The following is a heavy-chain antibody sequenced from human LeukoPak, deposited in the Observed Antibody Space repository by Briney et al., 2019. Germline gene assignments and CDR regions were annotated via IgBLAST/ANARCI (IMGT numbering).Heavy chain of an antibody. D-gene: IGHD4-17*01. CDR3: ARNYGDYVYYYYYMDV. CDR2: ISSSSSYI. Sequence: GGSLRLSCAASGFTFSSYSMNWVRQAPGKGLEWVSSISSSSSYIYYADSVKGRFTISRDNAKNSLYLQMNSLRAEDTAVYYCARNYGDYVYYYYYMDVWGKGTTVTVSS. J-gene: IGHJ6*03. CDR1: GFTFSSYS. V-gene: IGHV3-21*01.